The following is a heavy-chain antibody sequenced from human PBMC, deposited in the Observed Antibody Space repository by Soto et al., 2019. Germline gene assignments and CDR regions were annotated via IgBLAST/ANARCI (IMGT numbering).Heavy chain of an antibody. D-gene: IGHD3-10*01. V-gene: IGHV3-30-3*01. CDR2: ISYDGSNK. J-gene: IGHJ4*02. CDR1: GFTFSSYA. Sequence: QVQLVESGGGVVQPGRSLRLSCAASGFTFSSYAMHWVRQAPGKGLEWVAVISYDGSNKYYADSVKGRFTISRDNSKNTLYLQMNSLRAEDTAVYYCARDRSGHYFDYWGQGTLVTVSS. CDR3: ARDRSGHYFDY.